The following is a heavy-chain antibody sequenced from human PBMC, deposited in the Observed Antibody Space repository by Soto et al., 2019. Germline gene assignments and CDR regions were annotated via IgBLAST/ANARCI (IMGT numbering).Heavy chain of an antibody. CDR1: GYTFTGYY. CDR3: ATSNDILTGTDEGNAFDI. V-gene: IGHV1-2*04. Sequence: ASVKVSCKASGYTFTGYYMHWVRRAPGQGLEWMGWINPNSGGTNYAQKFQGWVTMTRDTSINTAYMELSRLRSDDTAVYYCATSNDILTGTDEGNAFDIWGQGTMVTVSS. D-gene: IGHD3-9*01. CDR2: INPNSGGT. J-gene: IGHJ3*02.